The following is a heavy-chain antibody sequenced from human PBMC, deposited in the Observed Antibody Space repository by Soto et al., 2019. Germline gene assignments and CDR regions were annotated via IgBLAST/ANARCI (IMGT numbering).Heavy chain of an antibody. D-gene: IGHD6-19*01. CDR1: GFTFSSYA. CDR2: ISGSGGST. Sequence: EVQLLESGGGLVQPGGSLSLSCAASGFTFSSYAMSWVRQAPGKGLEWVSAISGSGGSTYYADSLKGRFTISRDNSKNTLYLQMNSLRAEDTAVYYCAKGTLAVAVIQYFDLWGRGTLVTVSS. CDR3: AKGTLAVAVIQYFDL. J-gene: IGHJ2*01. V-gene: IGHV3-23*01.